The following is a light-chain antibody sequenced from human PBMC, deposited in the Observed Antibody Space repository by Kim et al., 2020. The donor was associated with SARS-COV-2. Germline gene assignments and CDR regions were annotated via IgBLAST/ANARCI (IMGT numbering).Light chain of an antibody. V-gene: IGKV4-1*01. CDR2: WAS. Sequence: ATFNCKSSQSVFYSSINKNYLAWYQQKPGQPPKLLSSWASTRESGVPDRFSGSGSGTDFTLTVSSLQAEDVAVYYCQQYYSTPPTFGQGTKVDIK. J-gene: IGKJ1*01. CDR1: QSVFYSSINKNY. CDR3: QQYYSTPPT.